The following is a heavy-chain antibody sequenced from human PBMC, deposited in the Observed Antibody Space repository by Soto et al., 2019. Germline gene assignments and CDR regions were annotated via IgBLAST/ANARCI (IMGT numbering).Heavy chain of an antibody. CDR1: GGSISSGGYY. J-gene: IGHJ4*02. CDR2: IYYSGGT. CDR3: TRGAIH. D-gene: IGHD1-26*01. Sequence: QVQLQESGPGLVKPSQTLSLTCTVSGGSISSGGYYWSWIRQHPGKGLEWIGYIYYSGGTYYDPSLMSRVTISVDTSENQISMTLIAVTARNTAVHYCTRGAIHWGQGTLVTVSS. V-gene: IGHV4-31*03.